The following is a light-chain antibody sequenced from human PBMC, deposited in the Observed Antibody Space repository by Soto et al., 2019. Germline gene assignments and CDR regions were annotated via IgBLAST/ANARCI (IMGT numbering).Light chain of an antibody. CDR2: DAS. CDR1: QDISNR. Sequence: DIQMTQSPSSLSASVEDRITITCQASQDISNRLNWYHQKPGKAPNLLIYDASNLAAGVPSGFSGSGSGTHFTFTITSLQPEDIGTYYCQNCFTVPYTLGQGTKVDI. V-gene: IGKV1-33*01. J-gene: IGKJ2*01. CDR3: QNCFTVPYT.